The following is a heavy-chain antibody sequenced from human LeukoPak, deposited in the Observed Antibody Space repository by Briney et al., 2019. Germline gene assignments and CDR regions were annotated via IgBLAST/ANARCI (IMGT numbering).Heavy chain of an antibody. J-gene: IGHJ5*02. D-gene: IGHD2-15*01. CDR1: GYTFTSYY. Sequence: ASVKVSCKASGYTFTSYYMHWVRQAPGQGLEWMGIINPSGGSTSYAQKFQGRVTMTRDTSISTAYMELSRLRSDDTAVYYCARASHIVVVVAALRFDPWGQGTLVTVSS. CDR2: INPSGGST. CDR3: ARASHIVVVVAALRFDP. V-gene: IGHV1-46*01.